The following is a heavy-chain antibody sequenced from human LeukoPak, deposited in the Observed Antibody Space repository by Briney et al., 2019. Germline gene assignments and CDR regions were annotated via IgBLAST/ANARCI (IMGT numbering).Heavy chain of an antibody. CDR2: ISSTSGFT. J-gene: IGHJ5*02. V-gene: IGHV3-11*06. CDR3: ARRSVSTWFDP. CDR1: GFTFSDYY. D-gene: IGHD1-26*01. Sequence: GGSLRLSCAASGFTFSDYYMSWMRQAPGKGLEWVSYISSTSGFTNYADSVKGRFSISRDNAKNSLYLQMNSLRVEDTGVYYCARRSVSTWFDPWGQGTLVTVSS.